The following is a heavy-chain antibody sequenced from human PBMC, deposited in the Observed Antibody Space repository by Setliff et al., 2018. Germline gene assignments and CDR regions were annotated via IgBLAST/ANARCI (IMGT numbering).Heavy chain of an antibody. Sequence: SETLSLTCTVSIGSIRSYYWSWIRQPAGKGLEWIGRIYTSGSTNYNPSLKSRVTMSVDTSKNQFSLKLSSVTAADTAVYYCARKGISALSGAFDMWGQGTMVTVSS. CDR2: IYTSGST. CDR1: IGSIRSYY. J-gene: IGHJ3*02. D-gene: IGHD1-26*01. CDR3: ARKGISALSGAFDM. V-gene: IGHV4-4*07.